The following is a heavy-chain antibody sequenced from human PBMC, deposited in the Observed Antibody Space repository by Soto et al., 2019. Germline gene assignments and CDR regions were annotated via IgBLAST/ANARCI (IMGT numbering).Heavy chain of an antibody. CDR1: GFTFSSYA. CDR2: ISYDGSNK. D-gene: IGHD1-26*01. V-gene: IGHV3-30-3*01. Sequence: QVQLVESGGGVVQPGRSLRLSCAASGFTFSSYAMHWVRQAPGKGLEWVAVISYDGSNKYYADSLKGRFTISRDNSKNSLYLQMNSLRAEDTAVYYCASGERNTELTFDYWCQGTLVTVSS. CDR3: ASGERNTELTFDY. J-gene: IGHJ4*02.